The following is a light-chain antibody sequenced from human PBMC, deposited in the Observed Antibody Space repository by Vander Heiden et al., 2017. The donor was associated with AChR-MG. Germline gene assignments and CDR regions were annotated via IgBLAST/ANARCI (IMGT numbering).Light chain of an antibody. V-gene: IGLV2-14*03. Sequence: QSALTQPASVSGSPGQSITVSCPGTSRDVGGYNYVSWFQQHPGKAPKLMIYDVSRRPSGVSNRFSGSKSGNTASLTISGLQAEDEADYYCSSYTSSSTPYVFGTGTKVTVL. CDR1: SRDVGGYNY. J-gene: IGLJ1*01. CDR3: SSYTSSSTPYV. CDR2: DVS.